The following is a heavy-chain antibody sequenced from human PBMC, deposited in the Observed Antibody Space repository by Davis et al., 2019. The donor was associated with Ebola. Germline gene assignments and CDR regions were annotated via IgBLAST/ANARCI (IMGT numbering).Heavy chain of an antibody. CDR3: ARLMDYDSSGFYYQGDY. V-gene: IGHV5-51*01. CDR1: GYSFTTYW. J-gene: IGHJ4*02. D-gene: IGHD3-22*01. Sequence: GESLKISCKGSGYSFTTYWIGWVRQMPGKGLEWMGIIYPGDSDTRYIPSFQGQVAISADKSISTAYLQWSSLKASDTAMYYCARLMDYDSSGFYYQGDYWGQGTLVTVSS. CDR2: IYPGDSDT.